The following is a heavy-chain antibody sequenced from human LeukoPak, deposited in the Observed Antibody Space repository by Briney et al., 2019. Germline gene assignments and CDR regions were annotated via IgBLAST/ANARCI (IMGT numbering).Heavy chain of an antibody. Sequence: ASVKVSCKASGYTFTSYDINWVRQATGQGLEWMGWMNPNSGNTGYAQKFQGRVTITRNTSISTAYMELSSLRSDDTAVYYCARLEVSYYFDYWGQGTLVTVSS. CDR1: GYTFTSYD. D-gene: IGHD6-6*01. CDR2: MNPNSGNT. CDR3: ARLEVSYYFDY. J-gene: IGHJ4*02. V-gene: IGHV1-8*03.